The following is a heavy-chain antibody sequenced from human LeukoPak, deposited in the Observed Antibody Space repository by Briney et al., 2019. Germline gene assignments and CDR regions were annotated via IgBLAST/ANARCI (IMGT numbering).Heavy chain of an antibody. D-gene: IGHD3-10*01. J-gene: IGHJ3*02. Sequence: GGSLRLSCAASGFTFSDYSMNWVRQAPGKGLEWVSSISSRNKYIYYADSVKGRFTVSRDNAKSSLYLQMNSLSAEDTAVYYCARDPGNAFDIWGQGTMVTVSS. CDR2: ISSRNKYI. CDR3: ARDPGNAFDI. V-gene: IGHV3-21*01. CDR1: GFTFSDYS.